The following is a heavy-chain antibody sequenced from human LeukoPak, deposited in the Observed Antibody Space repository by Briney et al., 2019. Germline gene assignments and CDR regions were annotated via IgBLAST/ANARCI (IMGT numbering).Heavy chain of an antibody. Sequence: AGSLRLSCAASGFTFSSYAMSWVRQAPGKGLEWVSAISGSGGSTYYADSVKGRFTISRDNSKNTLYLQMNSLRAEDTAVYYCAKGRKSIPTGIFDYWGQGTLVTVSS. V-gene: IGHV3-23*01. CDR3: AKGRKSIPTGIFDY. CDR1: GFTFSSYA. J-gene: IGHJ4*02. D-gene: IGHD3-10*01. CDR2: ISGSGGST.